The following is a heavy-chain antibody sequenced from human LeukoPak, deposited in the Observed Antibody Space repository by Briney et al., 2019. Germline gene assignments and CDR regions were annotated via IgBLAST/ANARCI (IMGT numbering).Heavy chain of an antibody. J-gene: IGHJ4*02. CDR2: ISGSGGST. D-gene: IGHD2-2*01. CDR3: AKESVYCSSINCYVDY. CDR1: GFTFSTYA. V-gene: IGHV3-23*01. Sequence: GGSLRLSCAASGFTFSTYAMSWVRQAPGRGLEWVSDISGSGGSTYYADSVKGRFTISRDNSKNPLYLQMNSLRAEDTAVYYCAKESVYCSSINCYVDYWGQGTLVTVSS.